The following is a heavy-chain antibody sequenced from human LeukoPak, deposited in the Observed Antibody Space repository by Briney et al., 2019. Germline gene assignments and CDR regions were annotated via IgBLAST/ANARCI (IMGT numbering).Heavy chain of an antibody. CDR3: ARGSNYGSGRWPFDY. Sequence: GGSLRLSCAASGFTFSSYWMSWVRQAPGKGLEWVANIKQDGSEKYYVDSVKGRFTISRDNAKNSLYLQMNSLRAEDTAVYYCARGSNYGSGRWPFDYWGQGTLVTVSS. D-gene: IGHD3-10*01. J-gene: IGHJ4*02. CDR2: IKQDGSEK. CDR1: GFTFSSYW. V-gene: IGHV3-7*01.